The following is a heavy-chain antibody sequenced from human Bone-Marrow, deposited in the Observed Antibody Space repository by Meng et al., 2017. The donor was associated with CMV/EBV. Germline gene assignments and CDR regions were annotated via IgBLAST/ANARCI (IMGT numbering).Heavy chain of an antibody. CDR1: GFTFSYYW. Sequence: GESLKISCAASGFTFSYYWMTWVRQAPGKGLEWVANIQPDGSERYFLESVKGRFTVSRDDAKNSVYLQMNSLRAEDTAIYYCLRGRDGFDIWGQGTMVTVSS. V-gene: IGHV3-7*01. CDR2: IQPDGSER. CDR3: LRGRDGFDI. J-gene: IGHJ3*02.